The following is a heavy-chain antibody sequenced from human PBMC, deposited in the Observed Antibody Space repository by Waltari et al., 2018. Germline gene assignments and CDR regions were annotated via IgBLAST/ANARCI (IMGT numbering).Heavy chain of an antibody. CDR3: VTIVVVVAATRPY. CDR2: LSGSGGST. J-gene: IGHJ4*02. CDR1: GFTFSSYA. V-gene: IGHV3-23*04. D-gene: IGHD2-15*01. Sequence: EVQLVESGGGLVQPGGSLRLSCAASGFTFSSYAMSWVRQAPGKGLEWVSALSGSGGSTYYADSVKGRFTISSDNSKNTLYLQMNSLRAEDTAVYYCVTIVVVVAATRPYWGQGTLVTVSS.